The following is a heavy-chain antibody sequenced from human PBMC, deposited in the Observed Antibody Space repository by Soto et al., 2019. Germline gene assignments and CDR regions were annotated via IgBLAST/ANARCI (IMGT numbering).Heavy chain of an antibody. CDR3: ARVPPYCSGGSCYSAGNAFDI. J-gene: IGHJ3*02. D-gene: IGHD2-15*01. CDR2: ISAYNGNT. Sequence: ASVKVSCKASGYTFTSYGISWVRQAPGLGLEWMGWISAYNGNTNYAQKLQGRVTMTTDTSTSTAYMELRSLRSDDTAVYYCARVPPYCSGGSCYSAGNAFDIWGQGTMVTVSS. CDR1: GYTFTSYG. V-gene: IGHV1-18*01.